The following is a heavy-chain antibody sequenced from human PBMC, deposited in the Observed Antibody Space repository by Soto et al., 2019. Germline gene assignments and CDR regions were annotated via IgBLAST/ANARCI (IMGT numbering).Heavy chain of an antibody. J-gene: IGHJ4*02. V-gene: IGHV4-59*08. Sequence: SETLSLTCTVSGGSISSYYWSWIRQPPGKGLEWIGYIYYSGSTNYNPSLKSRVTISVDTSKNQFSLKLSSVTAADTAVYFCASTPRYYYDSSGYYDYWGQGTLVTVSS. CDR3: ASTPRYYYDSSGYYDY. D-gene: IGHD3-22*01. CDR1: GGSISSYY. CDR2: IYYSGST.